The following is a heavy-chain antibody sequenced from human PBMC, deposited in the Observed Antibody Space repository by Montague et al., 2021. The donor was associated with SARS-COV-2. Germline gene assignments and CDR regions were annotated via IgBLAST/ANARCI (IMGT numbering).Heavy chain of an antibody. CDR1: GFSLRTSGVG. Sequence: VKPTQTLTLTCTFSGFSLRTSGVGVGWIRQPPGKALEWLALIYWDDDKRYSPSLKSRLTITKDTSKNQVVLTMTNMDPVDTATYYCARISYDILTGYYYGMDVWGQGTTVTVSS. V-gene: IGHV2-5*02. CDR2: IYWDDDK. J-gene: IGHJ6*02. CDR3: ARISYDILTGYYYGMDV. D-gene: IGHD3-9*01.